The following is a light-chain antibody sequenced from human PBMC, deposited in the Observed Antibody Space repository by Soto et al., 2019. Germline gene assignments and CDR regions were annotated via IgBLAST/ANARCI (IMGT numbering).Light chain of an antibody. CDR2: DVS. V-gene: IGLV2-14*01. Sequence: QSALTQPASVSGSPGQSITISCTGTTSDVGGYNNFSCYQQHPAKAPKLMIYDVSNRPSGVSHRFYGSKSGNAASVTISGLQVEDEAAHYCVFYTSGTTVAFGGGTKLTVL. CDR3: VFYTSGTTVA. J-gene: IGLJ2*01. CDR1: TSDVGGYNN.